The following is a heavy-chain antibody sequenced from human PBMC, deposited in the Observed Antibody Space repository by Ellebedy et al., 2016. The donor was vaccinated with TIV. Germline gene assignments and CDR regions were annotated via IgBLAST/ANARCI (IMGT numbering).Heavy chain of an antibody. J-gene: IGHJ4*02. CDR1: GATFSSYA. D-gene: IGHD3-3*01. Sequence: ASVKVSCKASGATFSSYAINWVRQAPGQGLEWMGRIIPILGIANYAQKFQGRVTITADKSTSTAYMELSSLRSEDTAVYYCASSEDERDLEWLHFDYWGQGTLVTVSS. CDR3: ASSEDERDLEWLHFDY. V-gene: IGHV1-69*04. CDR2: IIPILGIA.